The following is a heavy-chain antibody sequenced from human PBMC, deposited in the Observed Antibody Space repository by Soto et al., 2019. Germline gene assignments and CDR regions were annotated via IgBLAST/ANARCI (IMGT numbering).Heavy chain of an antibody. J-gene: IGHJ4*02. CDR2: ISYDGSNK. V-gene: IGHV3-30*18. CDR3: AKDLGTEGDYYFDY. CDR1: VFTFSSYG. Sequence: VGSLRLSCASSVFTFSSYGMHCVRHSPGKGLEWVAVISYDGSNKYYADSVKGRFTISRDNSKNTLYPQMNSLRAEDTAVYYCAKDLGTEGDYYFDYGGQGTLVTVS. D-gene: IGHD3-16*01.